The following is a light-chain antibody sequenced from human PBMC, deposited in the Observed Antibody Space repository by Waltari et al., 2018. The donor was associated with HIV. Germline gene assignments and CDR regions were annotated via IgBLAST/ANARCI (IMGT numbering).Light chain of an antibody. Sequence: QSALTQPASVSGSPGQSITISCTGTSRDVGGYNYVSWYLQHPGKAPQLMIYEVSNRPSGVSSRFSGSKSGNTASLTISGLQAEDEADYYCSSYTTSGGAAYVFGTGTKVTVL. CDR2: EVS. V-gene: IGLV2-14*01. J-gene: IGLJ1*01. CDR3: SSYTTSGGAAYV. CDR1: SRDVGGYNY.